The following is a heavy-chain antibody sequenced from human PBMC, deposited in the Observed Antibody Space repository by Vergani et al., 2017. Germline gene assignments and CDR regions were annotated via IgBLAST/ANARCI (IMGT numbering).Heavy chain of an antibody. CDR2: VSGSSATP. D-gene: IGHD5-12*01. V-gene: IGHV3-23*01. J-gene: IGHJ4*02. CDR3: AKGSRGYTGYFFDY. Sequence: EVQLLESGGGLVQPGGSLRLSCEASVFSFPGYAMSWVRQAPGKGLEWVSRVSGSSATPDYADSVKGRFILSRDNSKNTLHLQMNSLRADDTAVYYCAKGSRGYTGYFFDYWGQGTLATVSS. CDR1: VFSFPGYA.